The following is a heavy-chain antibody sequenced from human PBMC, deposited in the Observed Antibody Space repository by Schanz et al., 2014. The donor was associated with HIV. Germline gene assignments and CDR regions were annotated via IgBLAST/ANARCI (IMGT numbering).Heavy chain of an antibody. CDR3: ARGGIADSYYYYGMDV. D-gene: IGHD6-13*01. CDR2: ISAYNGNT. V-gene: IGHV1-18*01. Sequence: QVQLVQSGAEVKKPGASVKVSCKASGYTFTRCGISWVRQAPGQGLEWMGWISAYNGNTNYAQKLQGRVTMTTDISTSTAYMELRSLRSDDTAVYFCARGGIADSYYYYGMDVWGQGTTVTVSS. J-gene: IGHJ6*02. CDR1: GYTFTRCG.